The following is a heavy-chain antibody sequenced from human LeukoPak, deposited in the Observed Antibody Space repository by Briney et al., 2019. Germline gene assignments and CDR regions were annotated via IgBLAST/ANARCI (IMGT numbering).Heavy chain of an antibody. CDR1: GGSISGYY. CDR3: ARRGSAHFDY. CDR2: IYYSGST. J-gene: IGHJ4*02. D-gene: IGHD2-15*01. Sequence: SETLSLTCTVSGGSISGYYWSWIRQPPGKGLEWIGYIYYSGSTNYNPSLKSRVTISVDTSKNQFSLKLSSVTAADTAVYYCARRGSAHFDYWGQGTLVTVSS. V-gene: IGHV4-59*08.